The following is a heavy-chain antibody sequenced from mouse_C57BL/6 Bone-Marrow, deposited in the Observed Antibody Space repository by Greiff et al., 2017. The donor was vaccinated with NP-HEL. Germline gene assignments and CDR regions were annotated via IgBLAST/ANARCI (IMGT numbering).Heavy chain of an antibody. CDR1: GYTFTSYW. CDR2: IYPGSGST. D-gene: IGHD2-2*01. J-gene: IGHJ2*01. Sequence: QVQLQQPGAELVKPGASVKMSCKASGYTFTSYWITWVKQRPGQGLEWIGDIYPGSGSTNYNEKFKSKATLTVDTSSSTAYIQLSSLTSEDSAVYYCAREGGYLPYFDYWGQGTTLTVSS. V-gene: IGHV1-55*01. CDR3: AREGGYLPYFDY.